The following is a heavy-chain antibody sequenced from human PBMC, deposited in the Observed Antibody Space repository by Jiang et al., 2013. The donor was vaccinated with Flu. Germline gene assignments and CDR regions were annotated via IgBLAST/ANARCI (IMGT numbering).Heavy chain of an antibody. CDR2: IYYSGST. D-gene: IGHD6-13*01. V-gene: IGHV4-59*01. Sequence: GPGLVKPSETLSLTCTVSGGSISSYYWSWIRQPPGKGLEWIGYIYYSGSTNYNPSLKSRVTISVDTSKNQFSLKLSSVTAADTAVYYCAREGRIAAAGTFDYWGQGTLVTVSS. J-gene: IGHJ4*02. CDR1: GGSISSYY. CDR3: AREGRIAAAGTFDY.